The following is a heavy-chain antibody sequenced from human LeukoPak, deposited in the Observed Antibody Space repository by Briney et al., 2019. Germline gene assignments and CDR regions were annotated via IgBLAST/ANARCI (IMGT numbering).Heavy chain of an antibody. J-gene: IGHJ4*02. V-gene: IGHV3-74*01. D-gene: IGHD3-22*01. CDR2: INSDGSWT. CDR1: GNYW. Sequence: GGSLRLSCAASGNYWMHWVRQAPGRGLVWVSHINSDGSWTSYADSVKGRFTISRDNAKNSLYLQMNSLRAEDTAVYYCARGSTYYDSSGQVPFDYWGQGTLVTVSS. CDR3: ARGSTYYDSSGQVPFDY.